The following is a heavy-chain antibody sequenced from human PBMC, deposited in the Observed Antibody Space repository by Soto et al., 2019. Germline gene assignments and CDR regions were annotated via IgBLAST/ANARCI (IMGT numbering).Heavy chain of an antibody. V-gene: IGHV4-39*01. CDR1: GGSISSGDYY. Sequence: SETLSLTCTVSGGSISSGDYYWSWIRQPPGKGLEWIATVHYSGSTYYTPSLKNRVTISADTSNNQFSLRLNSVTAADTAVYYCERQHYYDSSGYYTWNWGQGTLVTVSS. CDR3: ERQHYYDSSGYYTWN. CDR2: VHYSGST. J-gene: IGHJ4*02. D-gene: IGHD3-22*01.